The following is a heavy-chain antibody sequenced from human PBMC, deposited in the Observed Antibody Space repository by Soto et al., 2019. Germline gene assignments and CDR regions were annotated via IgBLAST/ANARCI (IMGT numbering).Heavy chain of an antibody. CDR1: GFTFSIFA. D-gene: IGHD7-27*01. CDR2: ISGSGGST. CDR3: AKEVSLGSTVDLGY. J-gene: IGHJ4*02. V-gene: IGHV3-23*01. Sequence: PGGSLRLSCAASGFTFSIFAMSWVRQSPGKGLEWVSTISGSGGSTYYADAVNGRFPISRDNPMGTLYLQMKSLRVEDTAIYYCAKEVSLGSTVDLGYWGQGALVTVSS.